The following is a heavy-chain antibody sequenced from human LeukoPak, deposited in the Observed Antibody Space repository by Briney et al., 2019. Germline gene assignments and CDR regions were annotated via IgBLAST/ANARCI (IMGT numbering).Heavy chain of an antibody. CDR1: GFTVSSNY. V-gene: IGHV3-66*01. CDR2: IYSGGST. D-gene: IGHD6-19*01. J-gene: IGHJ4*02. Sequence: GGSLRLSCAASGFTVSSNYMSWVRQAPGKGLEWVPVIYSGGSTYYADSVKGRFTISRDNSKNTLYLQMNSLRAEDTAVYYCARDIAVAGMDYWGQGTLVTVSS. CDR3: ARDIAVAGMDY.